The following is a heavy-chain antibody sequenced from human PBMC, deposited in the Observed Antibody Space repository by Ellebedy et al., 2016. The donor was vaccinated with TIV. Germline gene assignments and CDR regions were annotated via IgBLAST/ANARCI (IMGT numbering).Heavy chain of an antibody. CDR3: ARQVDCINDVCSGNKNENRFDV. CDR2: IYPDDSDT. V-gene: IGHV5-51*01. J-gene: IGHJ5*02. Sequence: PGGSLRLSCKGSGYSFTRYWIAWVRQMPGKGLEWMGIIYPDDSDTRYSPSFQGQVSISADKSIHTASLQWSSLKASDTAMYYCARQVDCINDVCSGNKNENRFDVWGQGTLVTVSS. D-gene: IGHD2-8*01. CDR1: GYSFTRYW.